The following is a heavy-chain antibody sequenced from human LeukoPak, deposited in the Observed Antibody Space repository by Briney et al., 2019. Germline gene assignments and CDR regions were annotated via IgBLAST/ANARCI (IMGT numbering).Heavy chain of an antibody. CDR2: IWYDGNNK. J-gene: IGHJ5*02. V-gene: IGHV3-33*01. Sequence: GGSLRLSCAAAGFTFSSNDMHWVRQAPGKGLEWVAVIWYDGNNKYYADSVKGRFTISRDNSKNTLFLQMNSLRAEDTAVYYCATDAGHWFDPWGQGTLVTVSS. CDR3: ATDAGHWFDP. CDR1: GFTFSSND.